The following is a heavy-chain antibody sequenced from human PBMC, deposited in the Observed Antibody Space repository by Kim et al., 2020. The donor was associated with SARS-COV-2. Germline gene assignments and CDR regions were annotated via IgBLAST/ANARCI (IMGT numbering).Heavy chain of an antibody. Sequence: SVKVSCKASGGTFSSYAISWVRQAPGQGLEWMGGIIPIFGTANYAQKFQGRVTITADESTSTAYMELSSLRSEDTAVYYCARAGEITMVQGAPDYWGQGTLVTVSS. CDR2: IIPIFGTA. V-gene: IGHV1-69*13. CDR1: GGTFSSYA. J-gene: IGHJ4*02. D-gene: IGHD3-10*01. CDR3: ARAGEITMVQGAPDY.